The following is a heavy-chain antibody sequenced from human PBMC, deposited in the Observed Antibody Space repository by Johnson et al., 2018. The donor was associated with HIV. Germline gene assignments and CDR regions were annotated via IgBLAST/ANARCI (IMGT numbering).Heavy chain of an antibody. V-gene: IGHV3-66*02. J-gene: IGHJ3*01. Sequence: VQLVESGGGVVQRGGSLRLSCAASGFTVSSNYMTWVRQAPGKGLEWVSVIYSGGSTYYADSVKGRFTISRDHSENTLYLQMNSLRPEDTAVYFCARDGKYSSIGPDAFDVWGQGTMVAVSS. CDR2: IYSGGST. D-gene: IGHD6-13*01. CDR1: GFTVSSNY. CDR3: ARDGKYSSIGPDAFDV.